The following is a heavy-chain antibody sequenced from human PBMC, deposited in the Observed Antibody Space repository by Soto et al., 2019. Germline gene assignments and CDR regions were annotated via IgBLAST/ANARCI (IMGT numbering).Heavy chain of an antibody. V-gene: IGHV4-59*08. CDR3: ARHLYSGDSSGYYGY. J-gene: IGHJ4*02. CDR1: GDSVTSHY. Sequence: SETLSLTCSFSGDSVTSHYLTWIRQSPEKGLEWIGYIHYTGNTHYNPSLKSRVTISIDSSKNHLYLKLTSVTVADTAVYYCARHLYSGDSSGYYGYWGQGALVTVSS. CDR2: IHYTGNT. D-gene: IGHD6-19*01.